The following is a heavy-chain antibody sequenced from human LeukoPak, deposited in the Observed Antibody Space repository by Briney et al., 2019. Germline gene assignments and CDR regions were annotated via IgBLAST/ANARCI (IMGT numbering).Heavy chain of an antibody. D-gene: IGHD6-19*01. Sequence: PSETLSLTCTVSGGSISSSSYYWGWIRQPPGKGLEWIGSIYYSGSTYYNPSLKSRVTISVDTSKNQFSLKLSSVTAADTAVYYCARSSGWWDAFDIWGQGTMVTVSS. CDR1: GGSISSSSYY. CDR3: ARSSGWWDAFDI. V-gene: IGHV4-39*01. CDR2: IYYSGST. J-gene: IGHJ3*02.